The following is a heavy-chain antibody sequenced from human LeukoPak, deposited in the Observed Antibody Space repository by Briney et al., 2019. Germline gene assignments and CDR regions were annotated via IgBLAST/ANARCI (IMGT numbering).Heavy chain of an antibody. Sequence: SETLSLTCNVSGASITSTNYFWSWIRQPAGKGLQWIGRLYASGSTDYNPSLKSRVTISVDTSKNQFSLKLSSVTAADTAVYYCASLVDTAMENIDYWGQGTLVTVSS. D-gene: IGHD5-18*01. J-gene: IGHJ4*02. V-gene: IGHV4-61*02. CDR2: LYASGST. CDR1: GASITSTNYF. CDR3: ASLVDTAMENIDY.